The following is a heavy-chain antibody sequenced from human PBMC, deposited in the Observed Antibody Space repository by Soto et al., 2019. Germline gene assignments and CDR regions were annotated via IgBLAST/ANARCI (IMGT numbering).Heavy chain of an antibody. D-gene: IGHD4-17*01. CDR3: ARDTAPSDV. Sequence: SVKVCCKASGFTFTTSAMQWVRQAHGQRLEWIGWIVVGSGHINYAQQFHERVTITRDMSTGTDYMELSSLRSEDTAVYYCARDTAPSDVWGQGTTVTVSS. CDR2: IVVGSGHI. V-gene: IGHV1-58*02. CDR1: GFTFTTSA. J-gene: IGHJ6*02.